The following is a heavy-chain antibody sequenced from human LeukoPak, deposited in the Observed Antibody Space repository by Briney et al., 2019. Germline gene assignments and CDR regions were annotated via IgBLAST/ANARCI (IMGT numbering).Heavy chain of an antibody. D-gene: IGHD6-19*01. Sequence: SETLSLTCTVSGGSISGYYWSWIRQPPGKGLEWIGEINHSGSTNYNPSLRSRVTVSVHTSKNQLSLKLSSVTAADTAVYYCARQWLVSPLFDYWGQGTLVTVSS. CDR1: GGSISGYY. J-gene: IGHJ4*02. CDR3: ARQWLVSPLFDY. V-gene: IGHV4-34*01. CDR2: INHSGST.